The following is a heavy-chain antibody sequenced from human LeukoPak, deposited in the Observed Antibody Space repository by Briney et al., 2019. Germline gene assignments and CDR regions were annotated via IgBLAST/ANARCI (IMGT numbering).Heavy chain of an antibody. J-gene: IGHJ4*02. CDR3: ARVSDYGDYGGRTPFDY. Sequence: GASVKVSCKASGGTFSSYAISWVRQAPGQGLEWMGRIIPILGIANYAQKFQGRVTITADKSTSTAYMELSSLRSEDTAVYYCARVSDYGDYGGRTPFDYWGQGTLVTVSS. D-gene: IGHD4-17*01. V-gene: IGHV1-69*04. CDR2: IIPILGIA. CDR1: GGTFSSYA.